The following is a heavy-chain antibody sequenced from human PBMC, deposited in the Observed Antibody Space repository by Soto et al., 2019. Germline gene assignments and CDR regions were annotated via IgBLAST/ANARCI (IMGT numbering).Heavy chain of an antibody. D-gene: IGHD3-10*01. CDR1: GGSFSGYY. V-gene: IGHV4-34*01. J-gene: IGHJ4*02. CDR2: INHSGST. CDR3: ARGRAVRGVIPFDY. Sequence: SGTLSLTCAVYGGSFSGYYWGWVRQPPGKGLEWIGEINHSGSTNYNPSLKSRVTISVDTSKNQFSLKLSSVTAADTAVYYCARGRAVRGVIPFDYWGQGTLVTVSS.